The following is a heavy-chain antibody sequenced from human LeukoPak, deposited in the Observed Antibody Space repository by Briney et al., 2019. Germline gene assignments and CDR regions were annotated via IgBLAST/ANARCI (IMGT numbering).Heavy chain of an antibody. V-gene: IGHV4-39*01. CDR2: IYYSGST. CDR3: ARHRAAGTDY. CDR1: GGSISSSSYY. D-gene: IGHD6-13*01. Sequence: PSETPSLTCTVSGGSISSSSYYWGWIRQPPGKGLEWIGSIYYSGSTYYNPSLKSRVTISVDTSKNQFSLKLSSVTAADTAVYYCARHRAAGTDYWGQGTLVTVSS. J-gene: IGHJ4*02.